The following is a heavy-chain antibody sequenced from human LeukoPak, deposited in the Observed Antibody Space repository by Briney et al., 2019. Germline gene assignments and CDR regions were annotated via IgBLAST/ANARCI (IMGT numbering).Heavy chain of an antibody. V-gene: IGHV3-74*01. CDR1: GFTFSSYW. CDR3: TREENYYYYYYMDV. Sequence: GRSLRLSCAASGFTFSSYWMHWVRQAPGKGLVWVSRINSDGSSTSYADSVKGRFTISRDNAKNTLYLQMNSLRAEDTAVYYCTREENYYYYYYMDVWGKGTTVTISS. J-gene: IGHJ6*03. CDR2: INSDGSST.